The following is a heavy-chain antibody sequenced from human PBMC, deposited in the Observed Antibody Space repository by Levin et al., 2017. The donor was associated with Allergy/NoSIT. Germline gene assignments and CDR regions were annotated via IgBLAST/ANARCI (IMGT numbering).Heavy chain of an antibody. J-gene: IGHJ4*02. CDR3: VKAGYYGSGSYSY. D-gene: IGHD3-10*01. Sequence: GESLKISCSASGFTFSSYAMHWVRQAPGKGLEYVSAISSNGGSTYYADSVKGRFTISRDNSKNTLYLQMSSLRAEDTAVYYCVKAGYYGSGSYSYWGQGTLVTVSS. CDR2: ISSNGGST. CDR1: GFTFSSYA. V-gene: IGHV3-64D*06.